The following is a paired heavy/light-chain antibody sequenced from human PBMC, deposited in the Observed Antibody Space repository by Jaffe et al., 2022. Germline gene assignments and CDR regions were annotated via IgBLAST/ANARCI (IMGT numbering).Light chain of an antibody. Sequence: DIVMTQSPDSLAVSLGEGATINCKSSQSVLYRSKNKNLLAWYQQKPGQPPKLLIYWASTRQSGVPDRFSGSGSGTDFTLTISSLQAEDVAVYYCQQHYTTPLTFGPGTKVEIK. V-gene: IGKV4-1*01. CDR1: QSVLYRSKNKNL. J-gene: IGKJ1*01. CDR3: QQHYTTPLT. CDR2: WAS.
Heavy chain of an antibody. V-gene: IGHV4-61*01. CDR2: ISYNGRT. CDR3: ARGYSSDGDRLHFDY. J-gene: IGHJ4*02. D-gene: IGHD6-19*01. Sequence: QVQLQESGPGLVKPSETLSLTCTISGGSVSTNTYFWNWIRQPPGKGLEWLGYISYNGRTNYNPSLNSRLTVSVGTSDNQFSLKLTSVTAADTAVYFCARGYSSDGDRLHFDYWGQGTLVTVSS. CDR1: GGSVSTNTYF.